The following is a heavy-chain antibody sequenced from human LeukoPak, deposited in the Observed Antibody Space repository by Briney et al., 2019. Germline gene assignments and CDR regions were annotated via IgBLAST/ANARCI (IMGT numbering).Heavy chain of an antibody. CDR3: ASTYDYDSSGFYPIDY. V-gene: IGHV3-7*02. CDR1: GFTFSNYW. Sequence: GGSLRLSCAASGFTFSNYWMSWVRQAPGKGLEWVANIKQDGSEKYYVDSVKGRFTISRDNAKNSLYLQMNSLRAEDTAVYYCASTYDYDSSGFYPIDYWGQGTLVTVSS. D-gene: IGHD3-22*01. CDR2: IKQDGSEK. J-gene: IGHJ4*02.